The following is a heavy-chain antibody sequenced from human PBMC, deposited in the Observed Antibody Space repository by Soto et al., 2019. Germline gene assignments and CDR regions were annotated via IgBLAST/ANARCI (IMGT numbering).Heavy chain of an antibody. CDR1: GGSISSYH. CDR3: ASQRYSSGQFDY. Sequence: QVQLQESGPGLVKPSETLSLTCTVSGGSISSYHWTWFRQPPGKGLECIGCFYYSGSPDYNPSLRRRLTISIDTTKYQFPLRLRSVTAADTAVYYCASQRYSSGQFDYWGQGTLVTVSS. D-gene: IGHD2-15*01. J-gene: IGHJ4*02. V-gene: IGHV4-59*08. CDR2: FYYSGSP.